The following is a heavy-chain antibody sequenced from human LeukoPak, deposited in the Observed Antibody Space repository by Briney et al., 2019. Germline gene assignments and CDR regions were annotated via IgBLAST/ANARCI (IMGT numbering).Heavy chain of an antibody. Sequence: GASVKVSCKASGGTXSSYAISWVRQAPGQGLESMGGIIPIFGTANYAQKFQGRVTITADESTSTAYMELSSLRSEDTAVYYCATRRPDYGGNLDPSFDYWGQGILVTVSS. D-gene: IGHD4-23*01. J-gene: IGHJ4*02. CDR1: GGTXSSYA. CDR2: IIPIFGTA. V-gene: IGHV1-69*13. CDR3: ATRRPDYGGNLDPSFDY.